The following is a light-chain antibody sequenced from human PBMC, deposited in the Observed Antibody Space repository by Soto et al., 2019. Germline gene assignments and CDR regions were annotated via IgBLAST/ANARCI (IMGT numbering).Light chain of an antibody. CDR2: GAS. J-gene: IGKJ1*01. Sequence: DIVMPQSPATLSVSPGERATLSCRASQSVGTNLAWYQQKPGQAPRLLIYGASTRATGIPARFSGSGSGTEFTLAISSLQSEDFAVYYCQQYNNWPWTFGQGTKVEIK. CDR3: QQYNNWPWT. CDR1: QSVGTN. V-gene: IGKV3-15*01.